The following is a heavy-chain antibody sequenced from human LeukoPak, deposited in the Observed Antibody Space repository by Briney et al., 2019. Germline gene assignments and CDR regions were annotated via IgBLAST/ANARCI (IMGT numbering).Heavy chain of an antibody. V-gene: IGHV4-39*01. CDR1: GGSISSSSYY. CDR3: ARHTPPGYSSSWYWATQNWFDP. D-gene: IGHD6-13*01. Sequence: PSETLSLTCTVSGGSISSSSYYWGWIRQPPGKGLEWIGSIYYSGSTYCNPSLKSRVTISVDTSKNQFSLKLSSVTAADTAVYYCARHTPPGYSSSWYWATQNWFDPWGQGTLVTVSS. J-gene: IGHJ5*02. CDR2: IYYSGST.